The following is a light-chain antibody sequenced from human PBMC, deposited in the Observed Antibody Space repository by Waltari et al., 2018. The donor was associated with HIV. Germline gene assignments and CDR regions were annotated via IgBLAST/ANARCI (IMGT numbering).Light chain of an antibody. Sequence: HSVLTQPPSASAAPGQKVTISSSGSRPNFRRGFVSFYQRLPGAAPRLHSYANTRRPSWISDRFTGCKSGTSATLGITGLQTGDEVDYYCGTWDSSVGAAVFGGGTRLTVL. V-gene: IGLV1-51*01. CDR3: GTWDSSVGAAV. CDR1: RPNFRRGF. J-gene: IGLJ3*02. CDR2: ANT.